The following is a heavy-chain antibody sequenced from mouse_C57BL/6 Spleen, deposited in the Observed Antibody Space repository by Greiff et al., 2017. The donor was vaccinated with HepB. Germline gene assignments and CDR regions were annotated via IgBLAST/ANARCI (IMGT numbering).Heavy chain of an antibody. CDR2: INPNNGGT. J-gene: IGHJ2*01. CDR1: GYTFTDYY. D-gene: IGHD1-1*01. CDR3: ARDYYGRPLAAGFDY. V-gene: IGHV1-26*01. Sequence: VHVKQSGPELVKPGASVKISCKASGYTFTDYYMNWVKQSHGKSLEWIGDINPNNGGTSYNQKFKGKATLTVDKSSSTAYMELRSLTSEDSAVYYCARDYYGRPLAAGFDYWGQGTTLTVSS.